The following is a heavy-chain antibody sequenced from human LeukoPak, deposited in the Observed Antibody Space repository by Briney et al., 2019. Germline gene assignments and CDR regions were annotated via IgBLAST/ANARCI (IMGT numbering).Heavy chain of an antibody. J-gene: IGHJ4*02. CDR1: GFTFSSYG. CDR2: IRSDGSNK. V-gene: IGHV3-30*02. Sequence: GGSLRLSCAASGFTFSSYGMHWVRQAPGKGLEWVSFIRSDGSNKYYADSVKGRFTISRDNSKNTLYLQMNSLRAADTAVYYCAKDDYWGQGTLVTVSS. CDR3: AKDDY.